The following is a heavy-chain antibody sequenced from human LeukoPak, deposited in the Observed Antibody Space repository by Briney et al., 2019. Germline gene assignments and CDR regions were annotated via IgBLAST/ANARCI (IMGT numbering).Heavy chain of an antibody. Sequence: NPSETLSLTCGVYGGSFSDYFWSWIRQPPGKGLEWIGELNHRGGANYNPSLMSRVTISVDTSKSQFSLNLKSVTAADTAIYFCARVGNGDFDHWGQGTPVTVSS. V-gene: IGHV4-34*01. J-gene: IGHJ4*02. D-gene: IGHD1-1*01. CDR3: ARVGNGDFDH. CDR2: LNHRGGA. CDR1: GGSFSDYF.